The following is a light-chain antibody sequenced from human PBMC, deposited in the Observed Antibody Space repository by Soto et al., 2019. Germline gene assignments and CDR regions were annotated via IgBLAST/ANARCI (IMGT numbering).Light chain of an antibody. V-gene: IGKV1-33*01. CDR1: QDISNY. CDR3: QQYDNLPRT. Sequence: DIQMTQSPSSLSASVGDRVTITCQASQDISNYLNWYQQKPGKAPKLLIYDASNLETGVPSRFSVSRSGTDFTFTISSLQHEDIATYDCQQYDNLPRTFGQGTKVEIK. J-gene: IGKJ1*01. CDR2: DAS.